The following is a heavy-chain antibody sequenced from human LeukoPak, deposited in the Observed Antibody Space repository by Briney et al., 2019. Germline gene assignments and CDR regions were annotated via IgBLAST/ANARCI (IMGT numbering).Heavy chain of an antibody. CDR3: AKDRTAWAAAGTYFDY. Sequence: GGSLRLSCAASGFTFSSYAMSWVRQAPGKGLEWVSAISGSGGSTYYADSVKGRFTISRDNSKNTLYLQMNSLRAEDTAVYYCAKDRTAWAAAGTYFDYWGQGTLVTVSS. CDR2: ISGSGGST. V-gene: IGHV3-23*01. CDR1: GFTFSSYA. D-gene: IGHD6-13*01. J-gene: IGHJ4*02.